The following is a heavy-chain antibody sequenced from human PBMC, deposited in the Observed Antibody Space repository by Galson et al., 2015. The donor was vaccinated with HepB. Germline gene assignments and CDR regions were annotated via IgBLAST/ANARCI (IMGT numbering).Heavy chain of an antibody. Sequence: SVKVSCKASGGTFSSYAISWVRQAPGQGLEWMGRIIPILGIANYAQKFQGRVTITADKSTSTAYMELSSLRSEDTAVYYCARSIGVVGAFDIWGQGTMVTVSS. CDR2: IIPILGIA. CDR3: ARSIGVVGAFDI. D-gene: IGHD3-10*01. J-gene: IGHJ3*02. V-gene: IGHV1-69*04. CDR1: GGTFSSYA.